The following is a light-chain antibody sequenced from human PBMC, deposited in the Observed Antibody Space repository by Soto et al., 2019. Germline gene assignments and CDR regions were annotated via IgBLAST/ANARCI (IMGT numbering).Light chain of an antibody. CDR2: GAS. J-gene: IGKJ4*01. V-gene: IGKV3-20*01. CDR1: QSVSSSH. CDR3: QQYGSSLP. Sequence: DIVLTQSPGTLSLSPGERATLSCRASQSVSSSHLAWYQQKPGQAPRLFIYGASSRATGIPDRFSGSGSGTDFTLTISRLQPEDFPVYYCQQYGSSLPFGGGT.